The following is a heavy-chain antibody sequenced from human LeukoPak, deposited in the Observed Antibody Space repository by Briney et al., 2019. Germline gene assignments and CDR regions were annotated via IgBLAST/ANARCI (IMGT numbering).Heavy chain of an antibody. CDR2: IYSGGST. D-gene: IGHD3-22*01. V-gene: IGHV3-53*01. CDR3: AKGGGYSLYYFNS. J-gene: IGHJ4*02. CDR1: GFTVSSNY. Sequence: PGGSLRLSCAASGFTVSSNYMSWVRQAPGKGLEWVSVIYSGGSTYYADSVKGRFTISRDNSEKTLFLQMNSLRAEDTAVYYCAKGGGYSLYYFNSWGQGTLVTVSA.